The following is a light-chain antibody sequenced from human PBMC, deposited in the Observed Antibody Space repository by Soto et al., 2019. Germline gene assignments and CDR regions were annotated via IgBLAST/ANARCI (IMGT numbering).Light chain of an antibody. CDR2: GAS. J-gene: IGKJ5*01. V-gene: IGKV3-11*01. Sequence: EIVLTQSPATLSLSPGYRSTLSCRASQSVSSYLAWYQQKPGQAPRLLIYGASNRATGIPARFSGSGSGTDFTLTIRSLEPEDSAVYYCQQRSNWPSITFGQGTRREIK. CDR1: QSVSSY. CDR3: QQRSNWPSIT.